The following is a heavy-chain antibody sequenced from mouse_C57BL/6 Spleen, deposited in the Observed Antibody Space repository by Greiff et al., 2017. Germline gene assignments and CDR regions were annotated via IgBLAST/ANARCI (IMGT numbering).Heavy chain of an antibody. CDR3: AREGYSNYVGGFDY. Sequence: EVKLMESEGGLVQPGSSMKLSCTASGFTFSDYYMAWVRQVPEKGLEWVANINYDGSSTYYLDSLKSRFIISRDNAKNILYLQMSSLKSEDTATYYCAREGYSNYVGGFDYWGQGTTLTVSS. V-gene: IGHV5-16*01. D-gene: IGHD2-5*01. J-gene: IGHJ2*01. CDR2: INYDGSST. CDR1: GFTFSDYY.